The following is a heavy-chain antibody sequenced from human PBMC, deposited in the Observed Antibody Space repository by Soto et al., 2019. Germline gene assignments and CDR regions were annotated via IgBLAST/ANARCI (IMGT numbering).Heavy chain of an antibody. V-gene: IGHV3-23*01. CDR1: GFTFSSYD. J-gene: IGHJ4*02. Sequence: GGSLRLSCAASGFTFSSYDINWVRQAPWKGLEWVSGVSASGSITSYADSAKGRFTISRDNAKNTVFLQMTGLRAEDTAVYFCAKGDCSGGRCYSGFDYWGQRTLVAVCS. CDR3: AKGDCSGGRCYSGFDY. CDR2: VSASGSIT. D-gene: IGHD2-15*01.